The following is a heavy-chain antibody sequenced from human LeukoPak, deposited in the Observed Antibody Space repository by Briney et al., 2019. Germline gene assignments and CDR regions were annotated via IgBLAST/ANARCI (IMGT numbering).Heavy chain of an antibody. CDR2: ISAYNGNT. CDR1: GYSFTSYG. Sequence: ASVKVSCKASGYSFTSYGISWVRQAPGHGLEWMRWISAYNGNTHYEQKLQGRFTMTTDTSTSTAYMELRSLRSDDTAVYYCARAIAVAGTTMDFQRWGQGTLVTVSS. J-gene: IGHJ1*01. CDR3: ARAIAVAGTTMDFQR. V-gene: IGHV1-18*01. D-gene: IGHD6-19*01.